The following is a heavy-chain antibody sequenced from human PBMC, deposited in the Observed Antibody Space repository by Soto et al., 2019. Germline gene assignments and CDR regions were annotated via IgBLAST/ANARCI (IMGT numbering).Heavy chain of an antibody. CDR1: GGSISGSY. Sequence: SETLSLTCSVSGGSISGSYWSWIRQSPGKGLEWLGYVYYTGSTNYSPSLRSRVSISVDTSKNEFSLRLSSVTAADTAVYFCARSVAAPGAHIDYWGQGTQVTVSS. CDR2: VYYTGST. J-gene: IGHJ4*02. D-gene: IGHD6-13*01. V-gene: IGHV4-59*01. CDR3: ARSVAAPGAHIDY.